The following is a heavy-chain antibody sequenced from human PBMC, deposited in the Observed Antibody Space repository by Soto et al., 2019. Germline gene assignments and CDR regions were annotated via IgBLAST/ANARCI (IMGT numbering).Heavy chain of an antibody. D-gene: IGHD2-2*01. V-gene: IGHV4-34*01. CDR3: AREPTYCSSISCSSGYFDY. CDR2: INHSGTT. J-gene: IGHJ4*02. CDR1: GGSFSGYY. Sequence: SETLSLTCAVYGGSFSGYYWSWIRQPPGKGLEWIGEINHSGTTNYNPSLESRVTISVDTSKNQFSLNLNSVTAADTAVYYCAREPTYCSSISCSSGYFDYCGQGTSVIVS.